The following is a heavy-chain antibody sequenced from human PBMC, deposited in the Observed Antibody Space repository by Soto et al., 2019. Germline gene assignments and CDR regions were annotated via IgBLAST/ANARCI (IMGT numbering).Heavy chain of an antibody. CDR2: IFYLFNT. J-gene: IGHJ6*02. V-gene: IGHV4-59*01. D-gene: IGHD4-17*01. Sequence: SETLSLTCTVSGGSINNYYWIWIRQPPVIGLEFIGYIFYLFNTIYNPSLQSRFTILVYTSKNHFSLKLISLIDADTAVYYCTRHDAVRVTRHGMAVWGQGTTVTVSS. CDR3: TRHDAVRVTRHGMAV. CDR1: GGSINNYY.